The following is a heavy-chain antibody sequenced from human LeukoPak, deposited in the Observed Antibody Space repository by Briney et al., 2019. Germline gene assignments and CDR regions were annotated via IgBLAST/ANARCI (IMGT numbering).Heavy chain of an antibody. Sequence: GGSLRLSRAASGFTVSSNYMSWVRQAPGKGLEWVSVIYSGGSTYYADSVKGRFTISRDNSKNTLYLQMNSLRAEDTAVYYCARGRYCSGGSCYEDAFDIWGQGTMVTVSS. D-gene: IGHD2-15*01. V-gene: IGHV3-53*01. J-gene: IGHJ3*02. CDR3: ARGRYCSGGSCYEDAFDI. CDR2: IYSGGST. CDR1: GFTVSSNY.